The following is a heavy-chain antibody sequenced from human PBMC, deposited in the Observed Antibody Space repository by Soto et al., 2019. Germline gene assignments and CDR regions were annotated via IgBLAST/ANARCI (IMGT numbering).Heavy chain of an antibody. Sequence: QVQLQQWGAGLLKPSETLSLTCAVYGGSFSGYYWSWIRQPPGKGLEWIGEINHSGSTNYNPSLRGRVTTSVAASKNQFALKLSSVTAADTAVYYCARGGDIVVVPAAWKFDPWGQGTLVTVSS. CDR3: ARGGDIVVVPAAWKFDP. CDR2: INHSGST. D-gene: IGHD2-2*01. CDR1: GGSFSGYY. V-gene: IGHV4-34*01. J-gene: IGHJ5*02.